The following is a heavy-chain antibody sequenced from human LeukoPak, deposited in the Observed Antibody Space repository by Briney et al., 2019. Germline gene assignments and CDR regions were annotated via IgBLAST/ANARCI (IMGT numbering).Heavy chain of an antibody. D-gene: IGHD6-19*01. CDR1: GYTFTSYG. Sequence: ASVKVSCKASGYTFTSYGISWVRQAPGQGLEWMGWISAYNGNTNYAQKLQGRVTMTRDTSTSTAYMELRSLRSDDTAFYYCVRDTGYGSGWYPGYYWGQGTLVTVSA. CDR2: ISAYNGNT. V-gene: IGHV1-18*01. CDR3: VRDTGYGSGWYPGYY. J-gene: IGHJ4*02.